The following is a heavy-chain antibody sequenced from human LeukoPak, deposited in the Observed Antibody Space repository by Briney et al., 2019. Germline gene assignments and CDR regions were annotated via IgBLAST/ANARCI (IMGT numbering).Heavy chain of an antibody. V-gene: IGHV5-51*01. CDR1: GYSFSTYW. D-gene: IGHD2-8*01. J-gene: IGHJ4*02. Sequence: GESLKISCKGSGYSFSTYWIGWVRQMPGKGLEWMGIIYPRDSDTRYSLSFQGQVTISADKSISTAYLQWSSLKASDTAMYYCARLLGRSMLSSGLYFDYWGQGTLVTVSS. CDR3: ARLLGRSMLSSGLYFDY. CDR2: IYPRDSDT.